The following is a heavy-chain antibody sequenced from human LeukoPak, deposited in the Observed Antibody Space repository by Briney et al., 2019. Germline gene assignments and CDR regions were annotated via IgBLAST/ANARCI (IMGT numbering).Heavy chain of an antibody. J-gene: IGHJ3*02. CDR3: ARERDIVVVPAADRGAFDI. Sequence: SETLSLTCTVSGGSISSGVYYWSWIRQHPGKGLEWIGYIYYSGSTYYNPSLKSRVTISVDTSKNQFSLKLSSVTAADTAVYYCARERDIVVVPAADRGAFDIWGQGTMVTVSS. CDR2: IYYSGST. CDR1: GGSISSGVYY. V-gene: IGHV4-31*03. D-gene: IGHD2-2*01.